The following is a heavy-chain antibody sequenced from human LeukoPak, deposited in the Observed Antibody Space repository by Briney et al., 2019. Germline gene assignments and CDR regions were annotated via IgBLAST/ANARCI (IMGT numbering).Heavy chain of an antibody. CDR3: ARSGFGSGTYAYYGMDV. CDR2: IHYGGST. D-gene: IGHD3-10*01. V-gene: IGHV4-39*01. J-gene: IGHJ6*02. CDR1: RGTISSSIHY. Sequence: KPSETLSLTCTVSRGTISSSIHYWGWIRQPPGKGLEWIGNIHYGGSTNYNPSLKSRVTVSADTSRNHFSLKLNSVTAADTAVYYCARSGFGSGTYAYYGMDVWGQGTTVTVSS.